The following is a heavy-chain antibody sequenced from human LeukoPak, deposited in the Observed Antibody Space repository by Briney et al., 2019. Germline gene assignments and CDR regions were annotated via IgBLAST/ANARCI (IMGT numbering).Heavy chain of an antibody. CDR2: IYYSGST. V-gene: IGHV4-59*01. Sequence: ETLSLTCTVSGASLSSYNWSWIRQPPRKGLGWIGYIYYSGSTNYNPSLKSRVTISVDTSKNQFSLRLSSVTAADTAVYYCARHRYYYDSSGYYYQPWGQGTLVTVSS. D-gene: IGHD3-22*01. CDR3: ARHRYYYDSSGYYYQP. CDR1: GASLSSYN. J-gene: IGHJ5*02.